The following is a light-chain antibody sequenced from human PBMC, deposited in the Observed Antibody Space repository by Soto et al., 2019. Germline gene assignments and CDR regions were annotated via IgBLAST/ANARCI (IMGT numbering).Light chain of an antibody. CDR2: GAS. Sequence: EIVMTQSPATLSVSPGERATLSCRASQSVSSNLAWYQQKPGQAPRLLIYGASTRATGIPATFSGSGSGTEFTLTISSLQSEDFAVYYCQQYNNWPRTFGQGTKVDI. V-gene: IGKV3-15*01. CDR1: QSVSSN. CDR3: QQYNNWPRT. J-gene: IGKJ1*01.